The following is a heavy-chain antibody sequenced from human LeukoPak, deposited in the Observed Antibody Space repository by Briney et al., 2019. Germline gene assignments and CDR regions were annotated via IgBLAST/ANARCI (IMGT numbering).Heavy chain of an antibody. V-gene: IGHV3-7*05. J-gene: IGHJ4*02. Sequence: GGALRLSCAASGFTFSSYWMSWVRQAPAKGLEWVANINQDGSENYYVDSVKGRFTISRDNAKNSLYLQMNSLRAEDTAVYYCAAAYSSSGLSYWGQGTLVTVSS. CDR3: AAAYSSSGLSY. D-gene: IGHD6-6*01. CDR2: INQDGSEN. CDR1: GFTFSSYW.